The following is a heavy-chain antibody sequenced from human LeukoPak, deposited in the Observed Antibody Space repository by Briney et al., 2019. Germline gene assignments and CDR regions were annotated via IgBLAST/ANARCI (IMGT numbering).Heavy chain of an antibody. V-gene: IGHV3-53*01. CDR2: IYSGGST. CDR3: AKSTAMDYYGMDV. D-gene: IGHD2-21*02. CDR1: GFTVSSNY. J-gene: IGHJ6*02. Sequence: GGSLRLSCAASGFTVSSNYMSWVRQAPGKGLEWVSVIYSGGSTYYADSVKGRFTISRDNSKNTLYLQMNSLRAEDTAVYYCAKSTAMDYYGMDVWGQGTTVTVSS.